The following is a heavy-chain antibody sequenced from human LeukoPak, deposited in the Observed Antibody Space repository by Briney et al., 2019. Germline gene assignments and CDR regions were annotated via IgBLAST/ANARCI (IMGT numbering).Heavy chain of an antibody. CDR1: GGSTNSYY. CDR3: ARVKASSTSWTFDQ. V-gene: IGHV4-4*07. J-gene: IGHJ4*02. D-gene: IGHD2-2*01. CDR2: IYSSGST. Sequence: SETLSLTCSVPGGSTNSYYWSWIRQSGGKGLEWIGRIYSSGSTVYNPSLNSRLTMSIDTSKNQFSLTLKSVTATDTAVYYCARVKASSTSWTFDQWGQGALVTL.